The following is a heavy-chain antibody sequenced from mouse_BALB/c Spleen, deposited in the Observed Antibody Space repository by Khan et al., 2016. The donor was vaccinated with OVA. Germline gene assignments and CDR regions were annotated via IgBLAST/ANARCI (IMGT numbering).Heavy chain of an antibody. D-gene: IGHD2-14*01. CDR2: IWGGGGT. V-gene: IGHV2-6-4*01. J-gene: IGHJ4*01. CDR3: ARAYYRYDGYYAMDY. CDR1: GFSFSRYN. Sequence: VQLQESGPGLVAPSQSLSITCTVSGFSFSRYNIHWVRQPPGKGLEWLGMIWGGGGTDYNSTLKISLSISKDNSKSQVFLKMNSLQTDDTAMYYCARAYYRYDGYYAMDYWGQGTSVTVSS.